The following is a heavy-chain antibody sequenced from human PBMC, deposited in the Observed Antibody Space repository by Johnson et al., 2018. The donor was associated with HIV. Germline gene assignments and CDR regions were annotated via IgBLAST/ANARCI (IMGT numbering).Heavy chain of an antibody. CDR2: ISYDGRNK. Sequence: VQLVESGGGVVQPGRSVRLSCVVSGLNFSDYGMHWVRQAPGKGLEWVACISYDGRNKHYAGSVKGRFTISRDNSKNTLYLQMNSLRAEDTAVYYCAKESRGAPGAFDIWGQGTMVTVSS. CDR3: AKESRGAPGAFDI. J-gene: IGHJ3*02. D-gene: IGHD3-10*01. CDR1: GLNFSDYG. V-gene: IGHV3-30*04.